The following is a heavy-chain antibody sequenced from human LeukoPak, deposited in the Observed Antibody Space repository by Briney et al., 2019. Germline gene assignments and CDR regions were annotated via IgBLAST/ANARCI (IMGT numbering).Heavy chain of an antibody. J-gene: IGHJ4*02. CDR2: ISANNGNT. V-gene: IGHV1-18*01. CDR1: GYTFINYG. Sequence: ASVKVSCKASGYTFINYGIAWVRQAPGQGLGWMGWISANNGNTNYAQKLQGRVTMTTDTSSSTAYMELRSLRSDDTAVYYCARDGYFDYWGQGTLVTVSS. CDR3: ARDGYFDY.